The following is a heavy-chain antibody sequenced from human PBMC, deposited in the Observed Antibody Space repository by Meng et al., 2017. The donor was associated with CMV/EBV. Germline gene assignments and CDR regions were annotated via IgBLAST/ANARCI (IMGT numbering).Heavy chain of an antibody. J-gene: IGHJ6*02. CDR2: IWYDGSNK. D-gene: IGHD2-2*01. Sequence: GGSLRLSCAASGFTFSSYGMRWVRQAPGKGLEWVAVIWYDGSNKYYADSVKGRFTISRDNSKNTLYLQMNSLRAEDTAVYYCAKDFRDIVVVPAAEQNYYYYGMDVWGQGTTVTVSS. CDR1: GFTFSSYG. V-gene: IGHV3-33*06. CDR3: AKDFRDIVVVPAAEQNYYYYGMDV.